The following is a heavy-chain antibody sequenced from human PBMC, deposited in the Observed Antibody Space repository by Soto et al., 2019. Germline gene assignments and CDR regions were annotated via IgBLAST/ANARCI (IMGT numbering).Heavy chain of an antibody. J-gene: IGHJ4*02. CDR2: ISAYNGNT. CDR1: GYTFTSYG. Sequence: ASVKVSCKASGYTFTSYGISWVRQAPGQGLEWMGWISAYNGNTNYAQKLQGRVTMTTDTSTSTAYMELRSLRSDDTALYYCARDKVELRFLEWLLPITWGQGTLVPSPQ. CDR3: ARDKVELRFLEWLLPIT. V-gene: IGHV1-18*01. D-gene: IGHD3-3*01.